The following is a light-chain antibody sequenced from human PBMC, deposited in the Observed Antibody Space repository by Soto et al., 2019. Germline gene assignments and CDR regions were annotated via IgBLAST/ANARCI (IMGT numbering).Light chain of an antibody. CDR2: EVN. V-gene: IGLV2-8*01. CDR1: SSDVGAYNY. J-gene: IGLJ2*01. CDR3: TSYEGSNTLV. Sequence: QSVLTQPPSASGSPGQSVTISCTGTSSDVGAYNYVSWYQQHPGKAPKLMISEVNKRPSGVPDRFSGSKSGNTSSLTVSGLHDEDEADYYCTSYEGSNTLVFGGGTKLTVL.